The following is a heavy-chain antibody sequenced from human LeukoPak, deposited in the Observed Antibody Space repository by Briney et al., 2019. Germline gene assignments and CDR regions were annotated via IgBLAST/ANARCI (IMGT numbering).Heavy chain of an antibody. V-gene: IGHV1-18*04. Sequence: ASVKVSCKASGYTFTSYGFSCVRQAPGQGLEWMGWISAYNGNTNYAQKLQGRVTMTTDTSTSTAYMELRSLRSDDTAVYYCARGGAGTTLGWFDPWGQGTLVTVSS. CDR1: GYTFTSYG. J-gene: IGHJ5*02. D-gene: IGHD1-1*01. CDR2: ISAYNGNT. CDR3: ARGGAGTTLGWFDP.